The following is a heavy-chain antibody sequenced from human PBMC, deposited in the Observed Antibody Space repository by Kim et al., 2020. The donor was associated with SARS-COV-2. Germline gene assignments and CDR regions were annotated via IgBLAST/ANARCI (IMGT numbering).Heavy chain of an antibody. CDR3: ARDGDLYSSGKDAFDI. V-gene: IGHV3-7*01. J-gene: IGHJ3*02. CDR1: GFTFSSYW. CDR2: IKQDGNQK. D-gene: IGHD6-19*01. Sequence: GGSLRHSCAASGFTFSSYWMTWVRQAPGKGLEWVANIKQDGNQKYYVDSVKGRFTISRDNAKNSLYLQMNSLRAEDTAVYYCARDGDLYSSGKDAFDIWG.